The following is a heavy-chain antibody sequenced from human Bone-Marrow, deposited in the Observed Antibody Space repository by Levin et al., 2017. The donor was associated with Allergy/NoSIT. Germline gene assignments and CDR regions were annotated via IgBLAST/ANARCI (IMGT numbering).Heavy chain of an antibody. J-gene: IGHJ6*02. Sequence: GGSLRLSCVASEFTFSHDNMNWVRQAPGKGLEWISDITSSSRTIHYAESVKGRFTISRDNAKKSLYLQMSSLRDEDTAIYYCARGSVYGLDVWGQGTTVIV. CDR2: ITSSSRTI. D-gene: IGHD3-10*01. CDR1: EFTFSHDN. CDR3: ARGSVYGLDV. V-gene: IGHV3-48*02.